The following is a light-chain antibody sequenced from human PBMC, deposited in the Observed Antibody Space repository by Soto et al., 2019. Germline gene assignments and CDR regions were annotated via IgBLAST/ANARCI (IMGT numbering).Light chain of an antibody. CDR2: EGS. CDR1: SSDGGGYNL. CDR3: CSYAGSSTFA. Sequence: QSALTQPASVTGSPGQSITISCTGTSSDGGGYNLVSWYQQHPGKAPKLMIYEGSKRPSGVSNRFSGSKSGNTASLTTSGLQAEDEADYYCCSYAGSSTFAFGGGTKLTVL. J-gene: IGLJ2*01. V-gene: IGLV2-23*03.